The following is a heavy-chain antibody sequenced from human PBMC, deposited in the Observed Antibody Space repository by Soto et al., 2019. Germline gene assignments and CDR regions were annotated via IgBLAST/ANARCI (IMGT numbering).Heavy chain of an antibody. D-gene: IGHD2-2*01. Sequence: ASVKVSCKASGYDFTAYDINWVRQASGQGLEWMGWMNPINGATGSARRFQVRVSMTRNTATATAYLELTSLRSDDSAVYFCGRGPSPRAPAGGTPYYYAMDVWGQGTTVTVS. J-gene: IGHJ6*02. V-gene: IGHV1-8*02. CDR2: MNPINGAT. CDR1: GYDFTAYD. CDR3: GRGPSPRAPAGGTPYYYAMDV.